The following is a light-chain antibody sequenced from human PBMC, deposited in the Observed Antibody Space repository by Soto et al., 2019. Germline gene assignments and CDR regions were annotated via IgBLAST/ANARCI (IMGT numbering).Light chain of an antibody. V-gene: IGLV1-44*01. J-gene: IGLJ2*01. CDR3: AAWDDSLNGVV. Sequence: QSVLTQPPSAYGTPGQRVTISCSGSSSNIGSNSVNWYQQLPGTAPKLLMYSSNQRPSGVPDRFSGSKSGTSASLAISGLQSEDEADYYCAAWDDSLNGVVFGGWTKLTVL. CDR1: SSNIGSNS. CDR2: SSN.